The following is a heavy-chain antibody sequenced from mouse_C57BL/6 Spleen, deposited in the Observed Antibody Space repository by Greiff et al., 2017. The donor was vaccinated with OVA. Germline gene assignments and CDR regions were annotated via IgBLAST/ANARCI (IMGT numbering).Heavy chain of an antibody. CDR2: ISSGGSYT. V-gene: IGHV5-6*01. CDR3: ARQGYDYDSYYFDY. Sequence: EVKLQESGGDLVKPGGSLKLSCAASGFTFSSYGMSWVRQTPDKRLEWVATISSGGSYTYYPDSVKGRFTISRDNAKNTLYLQMSSLKSEDTAMYYCARQGYDYDSYYFDYWGQGTTLTVSS. CDR1: GFTFSSYG. D-gene: IGHD2-4*01. J-gene: IGHJ2*01.